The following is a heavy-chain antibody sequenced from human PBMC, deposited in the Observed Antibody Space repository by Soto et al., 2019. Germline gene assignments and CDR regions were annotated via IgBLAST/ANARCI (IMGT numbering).Heavy chain of an antibody. D-gene: IGHD2-21*02. J-gene: IGHJ6*02. CDR2: IIPIFGTA. CDR3: ASAYCGGDCYNYYYYGMDV. V-gene: IGHV1-69*13. Sequence: SVKVSCKASGGTFSSYAISWVRQAPGQGLEWMGGIIPIFGTANYAQKFQGRVTITADESTSTAYMELSSLRSEDTAVYYCASAYCGGDCYNYYYYGMDVWGQGTTVTVSS. CDR1: GGTFSSYA.